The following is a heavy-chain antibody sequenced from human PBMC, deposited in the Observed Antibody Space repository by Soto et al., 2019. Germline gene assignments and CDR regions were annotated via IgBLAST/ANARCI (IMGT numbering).Heavy chain of an antibody. D-gene: IGHD2-21*02. CDR2: IIPVLGTT. J-gene: IGHJ6*02. V-gene: IGHV1-69*08. CDR3: ARRRYCGYDCYQKHYYGMDV. Sequence: QVQLVQSGAEVKKPGSSVKVSCRASGDTFSSYTVNWVRQAPGRGLEWLGRIIPVLGTTDYAQKFKGRVTITADKSTNIVYMELSSLRSEDRAVYYCARRRYCGYDCYQKHYYGMDVWGQGTTVTVAS. CDR1: GDTFSSYT.